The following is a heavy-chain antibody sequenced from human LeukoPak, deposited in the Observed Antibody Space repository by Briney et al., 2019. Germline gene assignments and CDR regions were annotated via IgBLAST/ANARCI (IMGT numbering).Heavy chain of an antibody. CDR3: ARNPVGGNAFDI. V-gene: IGHV1-3*04. Sequence: GASVKVSCKASGYTFIIYAIHWVRQAPGQRLEWMGWINTGNGNTEYSQKFQGRVTITRDTSASTAYMELSSLRSEDTAVYYCARNPVGGNAFDIWGQGTVVTVSS. CDR1: GYTFIIYA. D-gene: IGHD3-16*01. J-gene: IGHJ3*02. CDR2: INTGNGNT.